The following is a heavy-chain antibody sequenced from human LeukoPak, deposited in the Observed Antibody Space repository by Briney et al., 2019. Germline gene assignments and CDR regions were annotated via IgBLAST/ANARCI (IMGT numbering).Heavy chain of an antibody. CDR3: AKDDYDFWSGSQPIDY. D-gene: IGHD3-3*01. CDR1: GFTFSSYA. Sequence: PGGSLRLSCAASGFTFSSYAMSWVRQAPGKGLEWVSAISGSGGSTYYADSVKGRFTISRDNSKNTLYLQMNSLRAEDTAVYYCAKDDYDFWSGSQPIDYWGQGTLVTVSS. CDR2: ISGSGGST. V-gene: IGHV3-23*01. J-gene: IGHJ4*02.